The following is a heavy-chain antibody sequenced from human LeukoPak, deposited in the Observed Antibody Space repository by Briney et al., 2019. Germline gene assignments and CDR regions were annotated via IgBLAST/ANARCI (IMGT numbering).Heavy chain of an antibody. J-gene: IGHJ4*02. CDR3: ARAEHDYGDHFDY. D-gene: IGHD4-17*01. Sequence: GGSLRLSCAASGFTFSSYWMSWVRQAPGKGLEWVANIKQDGSEKYYVDSVKGRFTISRDNAKNSLYLQMNSLRAEDTAVYYFARAEHDYGDHFDYWGQGTLVTVSS. V-gene: IGHV3-7*01. CDR1: GFTFSSYW. CDR2: IKQDGSEK.